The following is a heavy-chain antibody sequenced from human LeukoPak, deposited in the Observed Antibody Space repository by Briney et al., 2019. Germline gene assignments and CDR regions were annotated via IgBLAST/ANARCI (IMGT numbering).Heavy chain of an antibody. Sequence: GGSLRLSCAASGFTFGSYAMSWVRQAPGKGLEWVSAISGSGGSTYYADSVKGRFTISRDNSKNTLYLQMNSLRAEDTAVYYCAKAPGQWLVPIWFDPWGQGTLVTVSS. CDR3: AKAPGQWLVPIWFDP. J-gene: IGHJ5*02. V-gene: IGHV3-23*01. D-gene: IGHD6-19*01. CDR2: ISGSGGST. CDR1: GFTFGSYA.